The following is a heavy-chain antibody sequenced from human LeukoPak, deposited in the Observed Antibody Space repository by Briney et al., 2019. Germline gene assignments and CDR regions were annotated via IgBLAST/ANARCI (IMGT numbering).Heavy chain of an antibody. Sequence: ASVKVSCKVSGYTLTELSMHWVRQAPGKGLEWMGGFDPEDGETIYAQKFQGRVTMTEDTSTDKAYMELSSLRSEDTAVYYCATATSEWSTRYYYYMDVWGKGTTVTVSS. D-gene: IGHD3-3*01. CDR2: FDPEDGET. V-gene: IGHV1-24*01. J-gene: IGHJ6*03. CDR3: ATATSEWSTRYYYYMDV. CDR1: GYTLTELS.